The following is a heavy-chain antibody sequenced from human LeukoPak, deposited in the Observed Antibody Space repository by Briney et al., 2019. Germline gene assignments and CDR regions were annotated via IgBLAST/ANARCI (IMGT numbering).Heavy chain of an antibody. CDR2: THDSGTT. Sequence: SETLSLTCTVSGGSISTYYWSWIRQPPGKGLEWIGYTHDSGTTSYNPSLKSRVTISVDMSENQLPLRLTSVSAADTAIYYCARGGREGYNSFAYWGQGTLVTVSS. J-gene: IGHJ4*02. V-gene: IGHV4-59*01. CDR3: ARGGREGYNSFAY. CDR1: GGSISTYY. D-gene: IGHD5-24*01.